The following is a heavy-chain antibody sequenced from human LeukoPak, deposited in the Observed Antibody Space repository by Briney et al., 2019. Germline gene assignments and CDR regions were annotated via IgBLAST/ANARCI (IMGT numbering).Heavy chain of an antibody. J-gene: IGHJ3*02. V-gene: IGHV4-59*08. D-gene: IGHD5-12*01. CDR3: ARHGGESIVAMILHAFDI. CDR1: GGSISSYS. Sequence: ASETLSLTCTVSGGSISSYSWSWIRQPPGKGLEWIGSICYSESTNYNPSLKSRVTMSVDTSKNQFSLKLSSVTAADTAVYYCARHGGESIVAMILHAFDIWGQGTMVTVSS. CDR2: ICYSEST.